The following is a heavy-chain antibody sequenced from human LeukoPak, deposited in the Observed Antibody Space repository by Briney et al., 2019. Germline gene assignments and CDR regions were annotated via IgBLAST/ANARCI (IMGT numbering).Heavy chain of an antibody. D-gene: IGHD3-10*01. CDR2: IYSGSST. CDR1: GFTVSSNY. V-gene: IGHV3-53*01. CDR3: ARELSVWFGELFSPFDY. J-gene: IGHJ4*02. Sequence: GGFLRLSCAAFGFTVSSNYMSWVRQAPGKGLEWVSVIYSGSSTYYADSVKGRFTISRDNAKSSLYLQMNSLRAEDTAVYYCARELSVWFGELFSPFDYWGQGTLVTVSS.